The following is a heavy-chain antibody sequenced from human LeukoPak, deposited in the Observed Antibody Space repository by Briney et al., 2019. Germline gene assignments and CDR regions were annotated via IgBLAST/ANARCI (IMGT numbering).Heavy chain of an antibody. D-gene: IGHD5-18*01. V-gene: IGHV4-4*02. CDR2: IYHSGST. CDR3: AREGYSYGHDY. Sequence: EWIGEIYHSGSTNYNPSLKSRVTISVDKSKNQFSLKLSSVTAADTAVYYCAREGYSYGHDYWGQGTLVTVSS. J-gene: IGHJ4*02.